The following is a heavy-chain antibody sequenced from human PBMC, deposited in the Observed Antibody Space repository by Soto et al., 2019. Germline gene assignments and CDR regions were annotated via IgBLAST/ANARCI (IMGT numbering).Heavy chain of an antibody. CDR1: DFSFSNYA. D-gene: IGHD3-10*01. Sequence: LRLSCAASDFSFSNYAMNWVRQAPAKGLEWASCISGAGDRTYYVDSVKGRFTVSRDNSKNTLYLELNSLRAEDTAVYYCAKSGSYGSGSYYIWFDTWGQGTLVTVSS. CDR2: ISGAGDRT. J-gene: IGHJ5*02. V-gene: IGHV3-23*01. CDR3: AKSGSYGSGSYYIWFDT.